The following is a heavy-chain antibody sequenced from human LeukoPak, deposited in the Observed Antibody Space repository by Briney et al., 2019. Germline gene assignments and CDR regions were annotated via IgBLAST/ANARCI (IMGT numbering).Heavy chain of an antibody. D-gene: IGHD2-2*01. CDR1: GGSISSYY. V-gene: IGHV4-59*01. J-gene: IGHJ6*03. CDR3: ARRTPQIVVVPAAIGGDAYYYYYYMDV. Sequence: SETLSLTCTVSGGSISSYYWSWIRQPPGKGLEWIGYIYYSGSTNYNPSLKSRVTISVDTSKNQFSLKLSSVTAADTAVYYCARRTPQIVVVPAAIGGDAYYYYYYMDVWGKGTTVTVSS. CDR2: IYYSGST.